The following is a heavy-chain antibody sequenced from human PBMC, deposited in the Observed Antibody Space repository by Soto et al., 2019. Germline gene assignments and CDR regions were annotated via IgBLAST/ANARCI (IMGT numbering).Heavy chain of an antibody. V-gene: IGHV6-1*01. CDR2: TYYRSKWYN. CDR1: GDSVSSNSAA. D-gene: IGHD2-2*01. CDR3: ARGRIVVVPAAQGGYYGMDV. Sequence: SQTLSLTCAISGDSVSSNSAAWNWIRQSPSRGLEWLGRTYYRSKWYNDYAVSVKSRITINPDTSKNQFSLQLNSVTPEDTAVYYCARGRIVVVPAAQGGYYGMDVWGQGTTVTVSS. J-gene: IGHJ6*02.